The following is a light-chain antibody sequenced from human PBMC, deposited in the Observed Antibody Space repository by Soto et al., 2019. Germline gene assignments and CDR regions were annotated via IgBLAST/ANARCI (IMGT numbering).Light chain of an antibody. CDR1: QSISSYF. Sequence: VLTQSPGTLSLSPGERGTLSCRASQSISSYFVAWYQQKPGQAPRLLIFSASKRATGITDRFSGSASGTDSFNDSGSGTDFTLTISRLEPEDFAVYYCHHYGSSLPATFGQGTKLEIK. J-gene: IGKJ2*01. V-gene: IGKV3-20*01. CDR2: SAS. CDR3: HHYGSSLPAT.